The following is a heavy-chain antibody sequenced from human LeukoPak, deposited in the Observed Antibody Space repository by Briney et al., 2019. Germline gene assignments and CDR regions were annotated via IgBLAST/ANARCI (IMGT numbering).Heavy chain of an antibody. Sequence: GGSLRLSCSASGFTFSSDAMSWVRQAPGKGLEWVSAISGSGAGTHYADSVKGRFTISRDTSKNTLYLQMNSLRAEDTAVYYCTTGDYAWYFDLWGRGTLVTVSS. V-gene: IGHV3-23*01. CDR1: GFTFSSDA. D-gene: IGHD4-17*01. CDR2: ISGSGAGT. J-gene: IGHJ2*01. CDR3: TTGDYAWYFDL.